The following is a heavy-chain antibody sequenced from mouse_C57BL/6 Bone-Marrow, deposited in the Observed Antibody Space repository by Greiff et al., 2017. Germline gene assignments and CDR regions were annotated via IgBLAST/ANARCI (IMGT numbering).Heavy chain of an antibody. V-gene: IGHV1-80*01. CDR2: IYPGDGDT. Sequence: QVQLKQSGAELVKPGASVKISCKASGYAFSSYWMNWVKQRPGKGLEWIGQIYPGDGDTNYNGKFKGKATLTADKSSSTAYMQLSSLTSEDSAVYFCARFRPHWYFDVWGTGTTVTVSS. CDR3: ARFRPHWYFDV. J-gene: IGHJ1*03. CDR1: GYAFSSYW.